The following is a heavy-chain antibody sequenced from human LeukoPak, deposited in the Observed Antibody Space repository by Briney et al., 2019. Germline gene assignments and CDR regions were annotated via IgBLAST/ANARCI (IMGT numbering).Heavy chain of an antibody. CDR1: GFTFRNSA. D-gene: IGHD3-22*01. J-gene: IGHJ4*02. CDR3: AAYDPDDY. CDR2: IINGSSTT. Sequence: PGGSLRLSCAASGFTFRNSAMNWVRQAPGQGPEWVSAIINGSSTTYYADSVKGRFTISRDNSKNTLFLQMNSLSVEDTAVYYCAAYDPDDYWGQGTLVTVSS. V-gene: IGHV3-23*01.